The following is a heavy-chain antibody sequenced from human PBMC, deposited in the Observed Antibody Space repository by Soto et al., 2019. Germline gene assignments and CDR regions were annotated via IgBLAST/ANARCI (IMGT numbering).Heavy chain of an antibody. CDR1: GFTFDDYG. Sequence: GGSLRLSCAASGFTFDDYGMHWVRQAPGKGLEWVSGISWNSDSIGYADSVKGRFIISRDNAKNSVYLQMNNLRPEDTAFYFCAKVSTTHTFGPLDPWGQGTLVTVSS. CDR3: AKVSTTHTFGPLDP. V-gene: IGHV3-9*01. CDR2: ISWNSDSI. J-gene: IGHJ5*02. D-gene: IGHD1-1*01.